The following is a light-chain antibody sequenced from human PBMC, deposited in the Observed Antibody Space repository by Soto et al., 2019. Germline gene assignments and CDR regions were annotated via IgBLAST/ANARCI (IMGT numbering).Light chain of an antibody. J-gene: IGLJ2*01. CDR3: QAWDKSVI. V-gene: IGLV3-1*01. Sequence: SYELTQPPSVSVSPGQTASITCSGDKLGHKYTSWYQQKPGQSPVLVMYQDNKRPSGIPERFSGSNSGNTATLTISGTQALDEADYYCQAWDKSVIFGGGTKLTVL. CDR2: QDN. CDR1: KLGHKY.